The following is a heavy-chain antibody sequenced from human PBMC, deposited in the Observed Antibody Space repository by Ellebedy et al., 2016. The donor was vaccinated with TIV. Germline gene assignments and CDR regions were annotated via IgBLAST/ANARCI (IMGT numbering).Heavy chain of an antibody. D-gene: IGHD4-17*01. J-gene: IGHJ4*02. CDR3: AKSDYGDYGIDY. CDR2: ISGGGRHT. CDR1: GFTFSSYA. V-gene: IGHV3-23*01. Sequence: GGSLRLXXAASGFTFSSYAMSWVRQAPGKGLEWVSTISGGGRHTHYADSVKGRFTVSSDSSKNMLFLQMNSLRVEDTALYYCAKSDYGDYGIDYWGQGTLVTVSS.